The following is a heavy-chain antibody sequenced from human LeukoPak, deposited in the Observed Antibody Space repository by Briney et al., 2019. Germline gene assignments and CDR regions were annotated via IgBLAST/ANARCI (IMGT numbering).Heavy chain of an antibody. CDR2: IYYSGST. Sequence: SETLSLTCTVSGGSISSSSYYWGWIRQPPGKGLEWIGSIYYSGSTYYNPSLKSRVTISVDTSKNQFSLKLSSVTAADTAVYYCARPAVAGQHAPHWFDYWGQGTLVTVSS. D-gene: IGHD6-19*01. CDR3: ARPAVAGQHAPHWFDY. CDR1: GGSISSSSYY. V-gene: IGHV4-39*07. J-gene: IGHJ4*02.